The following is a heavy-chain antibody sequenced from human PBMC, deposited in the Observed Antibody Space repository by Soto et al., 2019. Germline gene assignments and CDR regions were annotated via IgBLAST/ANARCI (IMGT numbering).Heavy chain of an antibody. V-gene: IGHV4-59*08. Sequence: QVQLQESGPGLVKPSKTLFVTCTVSGGSTDSLYWSWVRQPPGKGLEWIGYVSYSGSTTYNPSLKSRVIVSIDTSKNQFSLKLTSVTAADTAVYYCARQGYYDLLSGYYLFDYWGQGILVTVSS. CDR2: VSYSGST. CDR1: GGSTDSLY. CDR3: ARQGYYDLLSGYYLFDY. J-gene: IGHJ4*02. D-gene: IGHD3-3*01.